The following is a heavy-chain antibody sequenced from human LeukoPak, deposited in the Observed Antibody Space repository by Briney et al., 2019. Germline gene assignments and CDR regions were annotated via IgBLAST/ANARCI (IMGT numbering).Heavy chain of an antibody. CDR1: GFTFSSYS. J-gene: IGHJ5*02. CDR3: AGGDRVLRFLEWPRWFDP. V-gene: IGHV3-48*01. Sequence: GGSLRLSCAASGFTFSSYSMNWVRQAPGKGLEWVSYISSSSSTIYYADSVKGRFTISRDNAKNSLYLQMNSLRAEDTAVYYCAGGDRVLRFLEWPRWFDPWGQGTLVTVSS. D-gene: IGHD3-3*01. CDR2: ISSSSSTI.